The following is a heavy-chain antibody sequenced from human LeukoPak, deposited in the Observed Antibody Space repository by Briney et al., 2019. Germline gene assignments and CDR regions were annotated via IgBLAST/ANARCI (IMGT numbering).Heavy chain of an antibody. CDR1: GYAFTSLD. J-gene: IGHJ4*02. V-gene: IGHV1-8*03. Sequence: ASVKVSCKASGYAFTSLDINWVRQATGQGLEWMGWINPNSGNRGYAQQFQGRVTITRDTSIRTAYMELTSLRSEDTAVYYCARVDGSPDYWGQGTLVTVSS. CDR3: ARVDGSPDY. D-gene: IGHD2-15*01. CDR2: INPNSGNR.